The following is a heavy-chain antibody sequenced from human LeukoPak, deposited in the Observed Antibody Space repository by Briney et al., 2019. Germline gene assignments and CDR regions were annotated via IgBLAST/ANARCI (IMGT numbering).Heavy chain of an antibody. CDR1: GFMFSSYG. CDR2: MRYDGSNI. CDR3: ARDGNYYDSSYFDY. J-gene: IGHJ4*02. V-gene: IGHV3-30*02. Sequence: PGGSLRLSCAASGFMFSSYGMHWVRQAPGKGLEWVSFMRYDGSNIYYADSVKGRFTISRDNSKDTLSLQMNSLRAEDTAVYYCARDGNYYDSSYFDYWGQGTLVTVSS. D-gene: IGHD3-22*01.